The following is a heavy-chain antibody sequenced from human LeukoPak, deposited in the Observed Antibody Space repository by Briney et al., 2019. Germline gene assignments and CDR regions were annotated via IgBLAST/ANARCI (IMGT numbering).Heavy chain of an antibody. CDR1: GFTFSDYY. D-gene: IGHD3-3*01. V-gene: IGHV3-11*01. CDR3: AKRDSSNDFWSGYHAFDF. Sequence: GGSLRLSCAASGFTFSDYYMSWIRQAPGKGLEWVSYISSSGSTIYYADSVKGRFTISRDNAKNSLYLQMNSLRVEDTAVYYCAKRDSSNDFWSGYHAFDFWGQGTVVTVSS. CDR2: ISSSGSTI. J-gene: IGHJ3*01.